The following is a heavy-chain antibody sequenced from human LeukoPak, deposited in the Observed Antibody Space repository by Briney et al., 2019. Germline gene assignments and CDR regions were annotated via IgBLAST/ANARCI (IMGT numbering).Heavy chain of an antibody. J-gene: IGHJ4*02. CDR1: GFTFSSYS. D-gene: IGHD2-15*01. CDR3: ARSAGYCSGGSCYYFDY. Sequence: GGSLRLSCAASGFTFSSYSMNWVRQAPGKGLEWVSSISSSSSYIYYADSVKGRFTISRDNAKTSLYLQMNSLRAEDTAVYYCARSAGYCSGGSCYYFDYWGQGTLVTVSS. CDR2: ISSSSSYI. V-gene: IGHV3-21*01.